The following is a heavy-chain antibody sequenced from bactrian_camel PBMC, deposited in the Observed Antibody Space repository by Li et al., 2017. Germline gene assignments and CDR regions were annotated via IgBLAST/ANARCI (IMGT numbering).Heavy chain of an antibody. Sequence: QLVESGGGSVQAGGSLRLSCAVSGDTYRATCMAWFRQAPGKEREGVAGLENDGRTGYADSVKGRFTISKDNANNMVWLQMNSLKPEDTGMYYCAGGYKGGSYLAPSAWTYWGQGTQVTVS. CDR1: GDTYRATC. CDR2: LENDGRT. D-gene: IGHD2*01. V-gene: IGHV3S53*01. J-gene: IGHJ4*01. CDR3: AGGYKGGSYLAPSAWTY.